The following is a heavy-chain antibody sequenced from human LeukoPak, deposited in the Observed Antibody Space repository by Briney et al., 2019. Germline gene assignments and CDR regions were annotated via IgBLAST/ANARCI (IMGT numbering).Heavy chain of an antibody. J-gene: IGHJ4*02. V-gene: IGHV1-46*01. CDR1: RGTFSSCA. D-gene: IGHD3-10*01. CDR2: INPKDATT. Sequence: ASVKVSCKTSRGTFSSCAISWVRQAPGQGLEWMGIINPKDATTSYAQKFQGRVTMTRDTATTTVYMELSSLKFEDTAVYYCARTQVYHYGSGSYDYWGQGTLVTVSS. CDR3: ARTQVYHYGSGSYDY.